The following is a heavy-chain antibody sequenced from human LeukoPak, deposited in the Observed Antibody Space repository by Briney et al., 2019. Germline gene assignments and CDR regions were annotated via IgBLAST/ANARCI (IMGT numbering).Heavy chain of an antibody. CDR2: INHIGST. J-gene: IGHJ4*02. V-gene: IGHV4-34*01. CDR3: ARGALEGYCSGGSCPFFDY. D-gene: IGHD2-15*01. CDR1: GGSFSGYY. Sequence: NTSETLSLTCAVYGGSFSGYYWSWIRQPPGKGLEWIGEINHIGSTNYNPSLKSRVTISVDTSKNQFSLKLSSVTAADTAVYYCARGALEGYCSGGSCPFFDYWGQGTLVTVSS.